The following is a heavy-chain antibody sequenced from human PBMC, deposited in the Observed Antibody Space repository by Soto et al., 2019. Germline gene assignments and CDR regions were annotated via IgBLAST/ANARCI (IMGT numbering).Heavy chain of an antibody. J-gene: IGHJ6*02. Sequence: PGGSLRLSCAASGFTFSNAWMNWVRQAPGKGLEWVGRIKSKTDGGTTDYAAPVKGRFTISRDDSKNTLYLQMNSLKTEDTSVFYCTSDLRYCYYCGMDVPGQGTIVTVSS. CDR1: GFTFSNAW. CDR3: TSDLRYCYYCGMDV. CDR2: IKSKTDGGTT. V-gene: IGHV3-15*07.